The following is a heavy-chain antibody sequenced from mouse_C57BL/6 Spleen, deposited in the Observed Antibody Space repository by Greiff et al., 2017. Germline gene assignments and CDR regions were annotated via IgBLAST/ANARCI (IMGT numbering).Heavy chain of an antibody. CDR2: INYDGSST. CDR3: AREGVGHYYCSSNGAMDY. V-gene: IGHV5-16*01. Sequence: DVQLVESEGGLVQPGSSMKLSCTASGFTFSDYYMAWVSQVPEKGLEWVANINYDGSSTYYLDTLKSRYIMSRDNAKNLLYLQMSSLKSEDTATYYCAREGVGHYYCSSNGAMDYWGQGTSVTVSS. J-gene: IGHJ4*01. CDR1: GFTFSDYY. D-gene: IGHD1-1*01.